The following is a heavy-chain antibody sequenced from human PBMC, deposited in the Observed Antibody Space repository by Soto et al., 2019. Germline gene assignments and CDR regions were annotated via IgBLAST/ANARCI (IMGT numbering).Heavy chain of an antibody. V-gene: IGHV4-59*01. CDR1: GGSTSNYY. CDR2: IYYSGST. D-gene: IGHD6-13*01. Sequence: SETLSLTCTVSGGSTSNYYWNWIRQPPGKGLEWIGYIYYSGSTNYNPSLKSRVTISIDTSKNPFSLKLSSGTAADTAVFSCAGDPPAAGETWSAPGGKGTLVTVSS. J-gene: IGHJ5*02. CDR3: AGDPPAAGETWSAP.